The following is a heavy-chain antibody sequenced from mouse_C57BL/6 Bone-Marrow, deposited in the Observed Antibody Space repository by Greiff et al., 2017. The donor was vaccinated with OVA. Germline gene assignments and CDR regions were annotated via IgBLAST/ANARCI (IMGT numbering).Heavy chain of an antibody. V-gene: IGHV1-19*01. CDR1: GYTFTDYY. J-gene: IGHJ1*03. D-gene: IGHD1-1*01. CDR3: AKVITTVKDWYIDV. CDR2: INPYNGGT. Sequence: VQLQQSGPVLVKPGASVKMSCKASGYTFTDYYMNWVKQSHGKSLEWIGVINPYNGGTSYNQKFKGKATLTVDKSSSTAYMELNSLTSEDSAVYYFAKVITTVKDWYIDVWGTGTTVTVSS.